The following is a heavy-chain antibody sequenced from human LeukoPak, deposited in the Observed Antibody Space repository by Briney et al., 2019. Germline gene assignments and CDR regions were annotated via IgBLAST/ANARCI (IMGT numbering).Heavy chain of an antibody. CDR2: IQYDGHDF. V-gene: IGHV3-30*02. D-gene: IGHD1-26*01. CDR3: AKARYSGSFHYYYYMDV. J-gene: IGHJ6*03. CDR1: GFSLSRYD. Sequence: GGSLRLSCAASGFSLSRYDMHWVRQAPGKGLEWVAFIQYDGHDFYYADSVKGRFTISRDNSKNTLYLQMNSLRAEDTAVYYCAKARYSGSFHYYYYMDVWGKGTTVTVSS.